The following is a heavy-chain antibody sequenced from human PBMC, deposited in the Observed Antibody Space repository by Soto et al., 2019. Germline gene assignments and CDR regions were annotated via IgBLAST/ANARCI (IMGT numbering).Heavy chain of an antibody. CDR1: GDSVSSNNIA. J-gene: IGHJ4*02. CDR2: TYYRSKWYN. D-gene: IGHD2-15*01. CDR3: ARGRWSKFDY. Sequence: SQTLSLTCAVSGDSVSSNNIAWNWLRQSPWRGLEWLGRTYYRSKWYNEYVVSVRSRITINLDTSKNQFSLQLNSVTPEDTAVYYCARGRWSKFDYWGQGAQVTVSS. V-gene: IGHV6-1*01.